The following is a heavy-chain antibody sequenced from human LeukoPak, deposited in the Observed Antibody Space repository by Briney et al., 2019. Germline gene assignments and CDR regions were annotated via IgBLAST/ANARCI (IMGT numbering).Heavy chain of an antibody. CDR3: AKDSRIVVGPIDY. V-gene: IGHV3-9*01. J-gene: IGHJ4*02. Sequence: GRSLRLSCAASGFTFDDYAMHWVRQAPGKGLEWVSGISWNSGSIGYADSVKGRFTISRDNAKNSLYLQMNSLGAEDTALYYCAKDSRIVVGPIDYWGQGTLVTVSS. CDR2: ISWNSGSI. CDR1: GFTFDDYA. D-gene: IGHD3-22*01.